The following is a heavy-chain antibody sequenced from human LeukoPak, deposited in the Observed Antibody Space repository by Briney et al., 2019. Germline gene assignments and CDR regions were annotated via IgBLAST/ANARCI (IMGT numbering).Heavy chain of an antibody. Sequence: PSETPSLTCAVYGGSFSGYYWSWIRQPPGKGLEWIGEINHSGSTNYNPSLKSRVTISVDTSKNQFSLKLSSVTAADTAVYYCARFAPGQWLVDYWGQGTLVTVSS. V-gene: IGHV4-34*01. J-gene: IGHJ4*02. CDR3: ARFAPGQWLVDY. CDR2: INHSGST. CDR1: GGSFSGYY. D-gene: IGHD6-19*01.